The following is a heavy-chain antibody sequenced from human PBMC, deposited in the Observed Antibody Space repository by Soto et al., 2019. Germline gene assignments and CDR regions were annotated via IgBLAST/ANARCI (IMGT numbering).Heavy chain of an antibody. D-gene: IGHD3-10*01. Sequence: QITLKESGPTLVKPTQTLTLTCTFSGFSLNTGGVGVGWIRQPPGKALEWLALIYWDDDKRYSPSLKSRLTITTDTSRNQVVLTMTNMDPVDTAPYYCARRPASVNYPYYFDYWGQGTLVTVSS. CDR1: GFSLNTGGVG. V-gene: IGHV2-5*02. CDR3: ARRPASVNYPYYFDY. CDR2: IYWDDDK. J-gene: IGHJ4*02.